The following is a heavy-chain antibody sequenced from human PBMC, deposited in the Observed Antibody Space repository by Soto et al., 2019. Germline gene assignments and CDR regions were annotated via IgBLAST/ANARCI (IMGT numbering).Heavy chain of an antibody. Sequence: QVQLVQSGAEVKKPGASVKVSCKASGYTFTGYYMHWVRQAPGQGLEWMGWLNPNRGGTNYAQKFQGWVTMTRDTSISTAYMELSRLRSDDTAVYYCAREGSVLGCGEPGGYYGRDVRGQGTTVTVSS. CDR1: GYTFTGYY. J-gene: IGHJ6*02. CDR2: LNPNRGGT. D-gene: IGHD3-10*01. V-gene: IGHV1-2*04. CDR3: AREGSVLGCGEPGGYYGRDV.